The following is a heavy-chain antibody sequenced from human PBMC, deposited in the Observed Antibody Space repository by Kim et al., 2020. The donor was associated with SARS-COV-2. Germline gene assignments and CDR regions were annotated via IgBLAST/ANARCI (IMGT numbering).Heavy chain of an antibody. CDR3: TAANIASSVTSV. D-gene: IGHD6-13*01. V-gene: IGHV3-15*01. J-gene: IGHJ4*02. Sequence: DYAAPMKGRLTISRDDSKNTLYLQMNSLKSEDTAVYYCTAANIASSVTSVWGQGTLVTVSS.